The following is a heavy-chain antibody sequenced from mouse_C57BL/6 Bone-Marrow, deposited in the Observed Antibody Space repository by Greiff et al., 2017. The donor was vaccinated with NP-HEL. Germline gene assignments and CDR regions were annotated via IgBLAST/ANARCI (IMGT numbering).Heavy chain of an antibody. J-gene: IGHJ1*03. V-gene: IGHV1-59*01. CDR3: ASIYGSSYEYFDV. CDR2: IDPSDSYT. CDR1: GYTFTSYW. Sequence: QVQLQQPGAELVRPGTSVKLSCKASGYTFTSYWMHWVKQRPGQGLEWIGVIDPSDSYTNYNQKFKGKATLTVDTSSSTAYMQLSSLTSEDSAVYYCASIYGSSYEYFDVWGTGTTVTVSS. D-gene: IGHD1-1*01.